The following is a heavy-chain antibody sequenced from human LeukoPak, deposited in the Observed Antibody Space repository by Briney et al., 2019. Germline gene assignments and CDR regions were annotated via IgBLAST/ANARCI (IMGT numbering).Heavy chain of an antibody. CDR1: GGSISSSSYY. Sequence: SETLSLTCTVSGGSISSSSYYWGWIRQPPGKGLEWIGSIYYSGSTYYNPSLKSRVTISVDTSKNQFSLKLSSVTAADTAVYYCARDYGVATIYGLFDYWGQGTLVTVSS. J-gene: IGHJ4*02. CDR3: ARDYGVATIYGLFDY. V-gene: IGHV4-39*07. CDR2: IYYSGST. D-gene: IGHD5-12*01.